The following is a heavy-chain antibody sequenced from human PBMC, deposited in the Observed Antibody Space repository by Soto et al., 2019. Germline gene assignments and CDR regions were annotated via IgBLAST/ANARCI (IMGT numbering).Heavy chain of an antibody. Sequence: HPGGSLRLSCAASGFSFSSYWMHWVRPAPGKGLVWVSRINSDGSSTSYADSVKGRFTISRDNAKNTLYLQMNSLRAEDTAVYYCARREHIAAILDYYYYGMDVWGQGTTVTVSS. J-gene: IGHJ6*02. D-gene: IGHD6-13*01. CDR2: INSDGSST. CDR3: ARREHIAAILDYYYYGMDV. V-gene: IGHV3-74*01. CDR1: GFSFSSYW.